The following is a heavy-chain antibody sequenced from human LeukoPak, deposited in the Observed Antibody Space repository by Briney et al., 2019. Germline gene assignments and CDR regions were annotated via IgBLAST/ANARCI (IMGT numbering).Heavy chain of an antibody. V-gene: IGHV3-7*01. J-gene: IGHJ5*02. CDR2: IKQDGSEK. D-gene: IGHD3-22*01. CDR3: ARNFHYYDSSGYYGWFDP. Sequence: PGGSLRLSCAASGFTFSSYWMSWVRQAPGKGLEWVANIKQDGSEKYYVDSVKGRFTISRDNAKNSLYLQMNSLRAEDTAVYYCARNFHYYDSSGYYGWFDPWGQGTLVTVSS. CDR1: GFTFSSYW.